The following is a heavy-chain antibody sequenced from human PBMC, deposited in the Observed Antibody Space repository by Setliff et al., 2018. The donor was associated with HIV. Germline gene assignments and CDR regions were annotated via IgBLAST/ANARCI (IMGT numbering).Heavy chain of an antibody. J-gene: IGHJ4*02. CDR2: IYYSGST. V-gene: IGHV4-39*01. CDR1: GGSISSSSYY. CDR3: ARLAGQRTIAAADYFFDF. D-gene: IGHD6-13*01. Sequence: PSETLSLTCTVSGGSISSSSYYWGWIRQPPGKGLEWIGSIYYSGSTYYNPSLKSRVTISVDTSKNQFSLKLSSVTAADTAVYYCARLAGQRTIAAADYFFDFWGQGALVTVSS.